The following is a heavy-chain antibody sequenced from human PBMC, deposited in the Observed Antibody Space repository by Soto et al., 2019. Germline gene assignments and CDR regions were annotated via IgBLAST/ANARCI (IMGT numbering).Heavy chain of an antibody. Sequence: EVQLVESGGGLVKPGGSLRLSCAASGFTFSSYSMNWVRQAPGKGLEWVSSISSSSSYIYYADSVKGRFTISRDNAKNSLYLQRNSLRAEDTAVYYCARVRSSGWYVGEGPDAFDIWGQGTIVTVSS. CDR2: ISSSSSYI. CDR3: ARVRSSGWYVGEGPDAFDI. D-gene: IGHD6-19*01. V-gene: IGHV3-21*01. J-gene: IGHJ3*02. CDR1: GFTFSSYS.